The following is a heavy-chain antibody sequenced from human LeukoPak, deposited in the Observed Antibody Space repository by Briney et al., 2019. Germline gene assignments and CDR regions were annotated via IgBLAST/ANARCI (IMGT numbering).Heavy chain of an antibody. J-gene: IGHJ4*02. D-gene: IGHD6-13*01. CDR2: IIPIFGTA. Sequence: GASVKVSCKASGGTFSSYAISWVRQAPGQGLEWMGGIIPIFGTANYAQKFQGRVTITADESTSTAYMELSSLRSEDTAVYYCARDRVEYSSSWYSAFDYWGQGTLVTVSS. V-gene: IGHV1-69*13. CDR3: ARDRVEYSSSWYSAFDY. CDR1: GGTFSSYA.